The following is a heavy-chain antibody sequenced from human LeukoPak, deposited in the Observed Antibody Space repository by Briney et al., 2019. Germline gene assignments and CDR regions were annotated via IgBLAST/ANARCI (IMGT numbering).Heavy chain of an antibody. D-gene: IGHD3-9*01. V-gene: IGHV1-69*05. Sequence: APVKVSCKASGYTFTSYDINWVRQATGQGLEWMGGIIPIFGTANYAQKFQGRVTITTDESTSTAYMELSGLRSEDTAVYYCAGARHRPPYYDILTGYDGWFDPWGQGTLVTVSS. CDR3: AGARHRPPYYDILTGYDGWFDP. J-gene: IGHJ5*02. CDR1: GYTFTSYD. CDR2: IIPIFGTA.